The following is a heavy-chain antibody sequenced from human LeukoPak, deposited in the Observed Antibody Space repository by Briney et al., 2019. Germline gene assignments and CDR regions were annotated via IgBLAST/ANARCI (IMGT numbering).Heavy chain of an antibody. J-gene: IGHJ4*02. CDR2: ISSSGSTI. CDR1: GFTFSDYY. V-gene: IGHV3-11*01. D-gene: IGHD1-26*01. Sequence: GGSLRLSCAASGFTFSDYYMSWIRQAPGKGLEWVSYISSSGSTIYYADSVKGRFTISRDNSKNTLYLQMNSLRAEDTAVYYCARVSYSGSYYFDYWGQGTLVTVSS. CDR3: ARVSYSGSYYFDY.